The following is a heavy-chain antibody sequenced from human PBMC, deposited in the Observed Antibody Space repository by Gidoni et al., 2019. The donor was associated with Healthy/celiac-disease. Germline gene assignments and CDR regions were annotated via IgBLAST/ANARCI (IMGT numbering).Heavy chain of an antibody. CDR1: GYTFTGYY. D-gene: IGHD2-15*01. CDR2: INPNSGGT. V-gene: IGHV1-2*02. J-gene: IGHJ4*02. CDR3: ARGYCSGGSCYGRFDY. Sequence: QVQLVQSGAEVKKPGASVKVSCKASGYTFTGYYMHWVRQAPGQGLEWMGWINPNSGGTNYAQKFQGRVTMTRDTSISTAYMELSRLRSDDTAVYYCARGYCSGGSCYGRFDYWGQGTLVTVSS.